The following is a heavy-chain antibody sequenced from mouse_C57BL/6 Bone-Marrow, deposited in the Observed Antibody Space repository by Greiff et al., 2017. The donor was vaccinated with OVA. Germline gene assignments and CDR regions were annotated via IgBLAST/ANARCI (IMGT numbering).Heavy chain of an antibody. CDR3: ARGGTNWYFDV. CDR2: IYPGGGYT. Sequence: VKLVESGAELVRPGTSVKMSCKASGYTFTNYWLGWAKQRPGHGLEWIGDIYPGGGYTNYNEKFKGKATLTADKSSSTAYMQFSSLTSEDSAIYYCARGGTNWYFDVWGTGTTVTVSS. CDR1: GYTFTNYW. J-gene: IGHJ1*03. D-gene: IGHD3-1*01. V-gene: IGHV1-63*01.